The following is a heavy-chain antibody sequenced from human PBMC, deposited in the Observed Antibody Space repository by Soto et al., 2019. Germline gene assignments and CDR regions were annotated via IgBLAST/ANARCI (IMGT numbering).Heavy chain of an antibody. CDR3: AIGCGGSCPIDY. D-gene: IGHD2-15*01. Sequence: EVPLVESGGGLVQPGGSLRLSCVVSGFTFSSYSMNWVRQAPGKGPEWVSYISSSSSTIYYADSVKGRFTISRDNAKNSLYLHMNSLRDEDTAVYYCAIGCGGSCPIDYWGQGTLVTVSS. CDR1: GFTFSSYS. J-gene: IGHJ4*02. V-gene: IGHV3-48*02. CDR2: ISSSSSTI.